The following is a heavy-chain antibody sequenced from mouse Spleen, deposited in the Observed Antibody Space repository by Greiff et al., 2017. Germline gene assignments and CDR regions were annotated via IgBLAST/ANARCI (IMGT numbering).Heavy chain of an antibody. CDR3: ATLCTTATGGY. J-gene: IGHJ2*01. D-gene: IGHD1-2*01. V-gene: IGHV1-9*01. CDR2: ILPGSGST. Sequence: QVQLQQSGAELMKPGASVKISCKATGYTFSSYWIEWVKQRPGHGLEWIGEILPGSGSTNYNEKFKGKATFTADTSSNTAYMQLSSLTSEDSAVYYCATLCTTATGGYWGQGTTLTVSS. CDR1: GYTFSSYW.